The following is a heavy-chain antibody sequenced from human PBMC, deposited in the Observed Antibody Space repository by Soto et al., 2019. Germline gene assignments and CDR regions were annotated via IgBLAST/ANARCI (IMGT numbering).Heavy chain of an antibody. J-gene: IGHJ6*02. Sequence: QLQLQESGPGLVKPSETLSLTCTVSGGSISSSSYYWGWIRQPPGKGLEWIGSIYYSGSTYYNPSLKSRVTISVDTSKNQFSLKLSSVTAADTAVYYCAKDGASGWSPEGIYYYYYGMDVWGQGTTVTVSS. CDR1: GGSISSSSYY. CDR2: IYYSGST. CDR3: AKDGASGWSPEGIYYYYYGMDV. V-gene: IGHV4-39*02. D-gene: IGHD6-19*01.